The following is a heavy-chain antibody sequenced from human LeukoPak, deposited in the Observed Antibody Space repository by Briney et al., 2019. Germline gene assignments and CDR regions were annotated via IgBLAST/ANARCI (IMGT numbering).Heavy chain of an antibody. CDR1: GGSFSGYY. J-gene: IGHJ4*02. Sequence: SETLSLTXAVYGGSFSGYYWSWIRQAPGKGLEWLGEINHSGSTNYNPSLKSRVTISVDTSKNQFSLKLSSVTAADTAVYYCARGDFWSGYYPWDYWGQGTLVTVSS. CDR2: INHSGST. D-gene: IGHD3-3*01. V-gene: IGHV4-34*01. CDR3: ARGDFWSGYYPWDY.